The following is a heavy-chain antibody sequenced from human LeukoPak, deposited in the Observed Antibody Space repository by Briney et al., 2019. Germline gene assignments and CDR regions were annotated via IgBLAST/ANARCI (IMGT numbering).Heavy chain of an antibody. CDR3: AREDSYGLRYYFDY. Sequence: SETLSLTCTVSGGSISSGSYYWSWIRQPAGKGLEWIGRIYTSGSTNYNPSLKSRVTISVDTSKNQFSLKLSSVTAADTAVYYCAREDSYGLRYYFDYWGQGTLVTVSS. V-gene: IGHV4-61*02. CDR2: IYTSGST. CDR1: GGSISSGSYY. J-gene: IGHJ4*02. D-gene: IGHD5-18*01.